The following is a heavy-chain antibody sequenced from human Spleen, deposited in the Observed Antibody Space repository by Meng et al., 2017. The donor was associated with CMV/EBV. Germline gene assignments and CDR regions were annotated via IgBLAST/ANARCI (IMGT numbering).Heavy chain of an antibody. J-gene: IGHJ4*02. CDR1: GGSFSGYY. CDR3: ARDYDSSGYFDY. V-gene: IGHV4-34*01. D-gene: IGHD3-22*01. CDR2: INHSGST. Sequence: SETLSLTCAVYGGSFSGYYWSWIRQPPGKGLEWIGEINHSGSTNYNPSLKSRVTISVDTSKNQFSLKLSSVTAADTAVYNCARDYDSSGYFDYWGQGTLVTVSS.